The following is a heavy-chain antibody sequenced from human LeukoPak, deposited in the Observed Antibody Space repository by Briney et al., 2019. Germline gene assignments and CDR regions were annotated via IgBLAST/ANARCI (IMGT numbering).Heavy chain of an antibody. V-gene: IGHV3-20*03. CDR2: INWNGDST. D-gene: IGHD6-19*01. J-gene: IGHJ4*02. Sequence: WIRQPPGKGLEWVSGINWNGDSTGYADSVKGRFTISRDNAKNSLYLQMNSLRAEDTALYYCAKNLGSGWFFPFDSWGQGTLVTVSS. CDR3: AKNLGSGWFFPFDS.